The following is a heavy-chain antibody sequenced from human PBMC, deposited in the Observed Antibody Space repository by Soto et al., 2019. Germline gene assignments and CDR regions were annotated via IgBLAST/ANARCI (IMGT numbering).Heavy chain of an antibody. CDR2: IYTSGNT. Sequence: AETLSLTCTVSVGSIIGYFWSWFRQPAGKGLEWIGRIYTSGNTDYNPSLKSRVTMSSDKSENLLSLKVTSVTAADTAVYFCAREDQLGHFDYWGQGALVTVSS. CDR1: VGSIIGYF. D-gene: IGHD1-1*01. V-gene: IGHV4-4*07. J-gene: IGHJ4*02. CDR3: AREDQLGHFDY.